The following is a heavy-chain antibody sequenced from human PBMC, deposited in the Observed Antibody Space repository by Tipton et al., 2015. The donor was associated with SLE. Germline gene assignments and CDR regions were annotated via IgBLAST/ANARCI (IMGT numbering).Heavy chain of an antibody. CDR3: ARGTISAQSPEEY. D-gene: IGHD3-3*01. CDR2: ISYDGSNK. Sequence: SLRLSCAASGFTFRRYGMHWVRQAPGKGLEWVAVISYDGSNKYYADSVKGRFTISRDNSKNTLYLQMNSLGAEDTAVYYCARGTISAQSPEEYWGQGTLVTVSS. J-gene: IGHJ4*02. CDR1: GFTFRRYG. V-gene: IGHV3-30*03.